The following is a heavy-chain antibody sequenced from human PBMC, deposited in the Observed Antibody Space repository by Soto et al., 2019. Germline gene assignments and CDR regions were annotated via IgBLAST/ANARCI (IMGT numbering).Heavy chain of an antibody. CDR1: GFTFSSYG. J-gene: IGHJ4*02. V-gene: IGHV3-30*18. Sequence: QVQLVESGGGVVQPGRSLRLSCAASGFTFSSYGMHWVRQAPGKGLEWVAFISYDGSNKYYADSVKGRFTISRDNSKNTLYLQMNSLRAEDTAVYYCVNSGLEWELLVDYWGQGTLVTVSS. CDR3: VNSGLEWELLVDY. CDR2: ISYDGSNK. D-gene: IGHD1-26*01.